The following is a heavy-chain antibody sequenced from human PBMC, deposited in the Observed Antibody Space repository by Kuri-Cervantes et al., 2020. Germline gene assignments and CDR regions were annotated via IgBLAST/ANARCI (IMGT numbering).Heavy chain of an antibody. V-gene: IGHV3-23*01. D-gene: IGHD2-15*01. J-gene: IGHJ3*02. CDR3: AKVLSYDDIVVVVAATFDAFDI. CDR1: GFTFSSYA. CDR2: ISGSGGST. Sequence: GESLKISCAASGFTFSSYAMSWVRQAPGKGLEWVSAISGSGGSTYHADSVKGRFTISRDNSKNTLYLQMNSLRAEDTAVYYCAKVLSYDDIVVVVAATFDAFDIWGQGTMVTVSS.